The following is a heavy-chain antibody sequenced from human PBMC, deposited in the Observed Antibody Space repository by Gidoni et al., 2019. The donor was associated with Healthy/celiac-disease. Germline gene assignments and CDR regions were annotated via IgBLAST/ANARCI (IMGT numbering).Heavy chain of an antibody. Sequence: SWARQAPGKGLEWVSAISGSGGSTYYADSVKGRFTISRDNSKNTLYLQMNSLRAEDTAVYYCAKALDYGDPPFDYWGQGTLVTVSS. V-gene: IGHV3-23*01. D-gene: IGHD4-17*01. CDR3: AKALDYGDPPFDY. CDR2: ISGSGGST. J-gene: IGHJ4*02.